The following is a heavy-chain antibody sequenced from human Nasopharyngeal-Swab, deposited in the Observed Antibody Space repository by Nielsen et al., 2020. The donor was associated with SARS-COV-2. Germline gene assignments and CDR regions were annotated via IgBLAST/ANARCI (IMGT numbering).Heavy chain of an antibody. CDR1: GFTFSIYC. CDR2: IKQDGSEK. V-gene: IGHV3-7*01. CDR3: AREGYGDRDY. D-gene: IGHD4-17*01. J-gene: IGHJ4*02. Sequence: GGSLRLSCAASGFTFSIYCMSWVRQAPGKGLEWVANIKQDGSEKYYVDSVKGRFTISRDNAKNSLYLQMNSLRAEDTAVYYCAREGYGDRDYWGQGTLVTVSS.